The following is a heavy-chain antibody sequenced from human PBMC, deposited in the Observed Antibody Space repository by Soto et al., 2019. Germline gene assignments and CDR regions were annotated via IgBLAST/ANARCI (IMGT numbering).Heavy chain of an antibody. V-gene: IGHV1-69*01. CDR3: ASGSGSYSGDGEDY. Sequence: QVQLVQSGAEVKKPGSSVKVSCKASGGTFSSYAISWVRQAPGQGLEWMGGIIPIFGTANYAQKFQGRVTITADESTSTAYMELSGLRSEDTAVYYCASGSGSYSGDGEDYWGQGTLVTVSS. CDR2: IIPIFGTA. CDR1: GGTFSSYA. J-gene: IGHJ4*02. D-gene: IGHD3-10*01.